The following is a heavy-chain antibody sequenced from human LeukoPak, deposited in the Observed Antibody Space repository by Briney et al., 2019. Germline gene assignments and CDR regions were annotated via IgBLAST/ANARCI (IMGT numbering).Heavy chain of an antibody. CDR3: ASFGEVVITSDIDY. D-gene: IGHD3-22*01. V-gene: IGHV1-69*02. Sequence: SVKVSCKVSGYTLTELSMHWVRQAPGQGLEWMGRIIPILGIANYAQRFQGRVTITADKSTSTAYMELSSLRSEDTAVYYCASFGEVVITSDIDYRGQGTLVTVSS. CDR1: GYTLTELS. CDR2: IIPILGIA. J-gene: IGHJ4*02.